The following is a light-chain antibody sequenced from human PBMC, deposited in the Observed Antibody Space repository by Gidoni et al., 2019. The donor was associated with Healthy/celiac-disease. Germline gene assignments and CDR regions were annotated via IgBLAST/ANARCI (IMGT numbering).Light chain of an antibody. CDR1: SSDVGGYNY. CDR3: SSYTSSSSYV. Sequence: QSPLPPPASLPGSPGQSITISCTGTSSDVGGYNYVSWYQQHPGKAPKLMIYDVSNRPSGVANRFSGSKCGNTASLTISGLQAEDEADYYCSSYTSSSSYVFGTGTKVTVL. CDR2: DVS. J-gene: IGLJ1*01. V-gene: IGLV2-14*01.